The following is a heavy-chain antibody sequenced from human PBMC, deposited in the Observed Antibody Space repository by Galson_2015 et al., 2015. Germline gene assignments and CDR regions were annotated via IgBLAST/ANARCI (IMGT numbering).Heavy chain of an antibody. CDR3: ARTREGYCSSTSRYGVDY. CDR2: IFSNDEK. V-gene: IGHV2-26*01. J-gene: IGHJ4*02. Sequence: PALVTPTQTLTLPCTVSGFSLSNARMGVSWIRQPPGKALEWLAHIFSNDEKSYSTSLKSRLTISKDTSKSQVVLTMTNMDPVDTATYYCARTREGYCSSTSRYGVDYWGQGTLVTVSS. D-gene: IGHD2-2*01. CDR1: GFSLSNARMG.